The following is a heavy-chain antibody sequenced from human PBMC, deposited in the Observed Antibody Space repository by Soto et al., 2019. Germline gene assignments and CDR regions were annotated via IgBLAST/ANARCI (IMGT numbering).Heavy chain of an antibody. CDR2: ISGSGGST. Sequence: GGSLRLSCAASGFTFSSYAMSWVRQAPGKGLEWVSAISGSGGSTYYADSVKGRFTISRDNSKNTLYLQMNSLRAEDTAVYYCAKAPTRHTSNCYDYWGQGTLVTVSS. CDR1: GFTFSSYA. V-gene: IGHV3-23*01. J-gene: IGHJ4*02. CDR3: AKAPTRHTSNCYDY. D-gene: IGHD2-2*01.